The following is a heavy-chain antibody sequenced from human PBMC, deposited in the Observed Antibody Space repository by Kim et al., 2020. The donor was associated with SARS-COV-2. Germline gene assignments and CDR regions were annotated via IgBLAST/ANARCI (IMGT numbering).Heavy chain of an antibody. CDR1: GFTFSDYY. Sequence: GGSLRLSCAASGFTFSDYYMRWIRQAPGKGLEWVSYISSSSSYTNYADSVKGRFTISRDNAKNSLYLQMNSLRAEDTAVYYCARDGLGIPPIVRPFYYYGMDVWGQGTTVTVSS. CDR2: ISSSSSYT. CDR3: ARDGLGIPPIVRPFYYYGMDV. J-gene: IGHJ6*02. V-gene: IGHV3-11*06. D-gene: IGHD7-27*01.